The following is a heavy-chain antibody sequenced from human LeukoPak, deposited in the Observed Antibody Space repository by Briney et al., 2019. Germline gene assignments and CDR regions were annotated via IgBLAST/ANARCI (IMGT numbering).Heavy chain of an antibody. Sequence: PSETLSLTCTVSGGSVNSGTYYWSWIRQPPGKGLEWIGNIYYSGSAYYNPSLKSRVTMSVDTSKNQFSLKLSSVTAADTAVYYCAIGSSSWDRYWYFDLWGRGTLVTVSS. CDR2: IYYSGSA. CDR3: AIGSSSWDRYWYFDL. D-gene: IGHD6-13*01. CDR1: GGSVNSGTYY. J-gene: IGHJ2*01. V-gene: IGHV4-39*07.